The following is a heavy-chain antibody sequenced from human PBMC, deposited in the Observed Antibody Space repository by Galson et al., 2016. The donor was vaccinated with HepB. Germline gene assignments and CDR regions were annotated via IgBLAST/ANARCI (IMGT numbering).Heavy chain of an antibody. CDR2: VIPIMRIT. CDR1: GGTFSTSS. V-gene: IGHV1-69*04. CDR3: ARVTSDNGGNGGLDV. D-gene: IGHD4-23*01. J-gene: IGHJ6*02. Sequence: SVKVSCKATGGTFSTSSINWVRQAPGQGLEWLGRVIPIMRITIHAKKLQGRVTVTADKSTNTAYMELTGLRSEDTAIYYCARVTSDNGGNGGLDVWGQGTTVTVSS.